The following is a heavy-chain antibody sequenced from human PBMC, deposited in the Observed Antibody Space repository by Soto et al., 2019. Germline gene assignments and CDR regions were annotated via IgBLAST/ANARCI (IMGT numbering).Heavy chain of an antibody. V-gene: IGHV3-66*01. CDR2: IYSGGST. CDR1: GFTVSTNY. J-gene: IGHJ4*02. Sequence: EVQLVESGGGLVQPGGSLRLSCAASGFTVSTNYMSWVRQAPGKGLEWVSVIYSGGSTFSADPVRGRFTIARDNSKNTVNLQMNSLRAEDTAVYDCARDPWAADYWGQGTLVTVSS. D-gene: IGHD3-16*01. CDR3: ARDPWAADY.